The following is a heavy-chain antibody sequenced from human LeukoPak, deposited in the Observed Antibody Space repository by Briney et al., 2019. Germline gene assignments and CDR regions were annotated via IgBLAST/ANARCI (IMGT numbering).Heavy chain of an antibody. V-gene: IGHV3-73*01. CDR1: GFTFSGSA. D-gene: IGHD3-22*01. Sequence: GGSLRLSCAASGFTFSGSAMHWVRQASGKGLEWVGRIRSKANSYATAYAASVKGRFTISRDDSKNTLYLQMNSLRAEDTAVYYCARDGLGFYYDSSGYSLWGQGTLVTVSS. J-gene: IGHJ4*02. CDR2: IRSKANSYAT. CDR3: ARDGLGFYYDSSGYSL.